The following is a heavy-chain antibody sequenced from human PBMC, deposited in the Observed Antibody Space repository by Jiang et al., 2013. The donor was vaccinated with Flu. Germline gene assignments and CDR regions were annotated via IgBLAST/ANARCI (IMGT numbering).Heavy chain of an antibody. CDR3: ARDLFPFIYYDSREPPHPDYCYGMDV. CDR2: INPSGGST. J-gene: IGHJ6*02. V-gene: IGHV1-46*03. D-gene: IGHD3-22*01. Sequence: VQLVESGAEVKKPGASVKVSCKASGYTFTSYYMHWVRQAPGQGLEWMGIINPSGGSTSYAQKFQGRVTMTRDTSTSTVYMELSSLRSEDTAVYYCARDLFPFIYYDSREPPHPDYCYGMDVWAKGPRSPSP. CDR1: GYTFTSYY.